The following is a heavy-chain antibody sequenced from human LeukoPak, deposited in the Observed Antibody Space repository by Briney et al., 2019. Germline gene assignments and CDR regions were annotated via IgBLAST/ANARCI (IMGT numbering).Heavy chain of an antibody. Sequence: GRCLRLSCAASRFTLRVYWMSGVRQAPGKGLEYVADKKQDGSEKYYLESVKGRFTISRDNAKNSLYLQMNSLRAEDTAVYYCARDGDGLIFPTDSWGQGTLVTVSS. CDR3: ARDGDGLIFPTDS. V-gene: IGHV3-7*01. CDR1: RFTLRVYW. J-gene: IGHJ4*02. D-gene: IGHD2-21*01. CDR2: KKQDGSEK.